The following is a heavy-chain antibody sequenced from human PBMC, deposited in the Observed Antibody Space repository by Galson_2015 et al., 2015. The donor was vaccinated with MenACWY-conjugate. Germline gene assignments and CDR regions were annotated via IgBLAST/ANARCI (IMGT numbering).Heavy chain of an antibody. CDR1: GASISSPH. D-gene: IGHD5-18*01. V-gene: IGHV4-59*08. CDR2: IRDTGSL. CDR3: ARLPTCGSSFGYFDY. J-gene: IGHJ4*02. Sequence: ETLSLTCTVSGASISSPHWSWFRQPPGKGLEWIAYIRDTGSLKDNPSLKSRVTMSADKSNNQFSRRLISVTAADTAVYYCARLPTCGSSFGYFDYWGQGILVAVSS.